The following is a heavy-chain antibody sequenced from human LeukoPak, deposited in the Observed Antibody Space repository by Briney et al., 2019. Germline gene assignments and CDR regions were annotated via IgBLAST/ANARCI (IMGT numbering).Heavy chain of an antibody. CDR1: GLTVSPNY. CDR3: ATRSSG. CDR2: IYSGGST. J-gene: IGHJ4*02. D-gene: IGHD6-19*01. V-gene: IGHV3-53*01. Sequence: SGVSLTLSCAASGLTVSPNYMSWVRQAPGKGLEWVSVIYSGGSTYYADSVKGRFTISRDNSKNTLYLQMNSLRAEDTAVYYCATRSSGWGQGTLVTVPS.